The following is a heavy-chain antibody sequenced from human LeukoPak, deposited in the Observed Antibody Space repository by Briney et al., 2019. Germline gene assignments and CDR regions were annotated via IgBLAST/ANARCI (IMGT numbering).Heavy chain of an antibody. D-gene: IGHD6-13*01. J-gene: IGHJ5*02. V-gene: IGHV1-69*04. CDR1: GGTFSSYT. Sequence: ASVKVSCKASGGTFSSYTISWVRQAPGQGLEWMGRIIPILGIANYAQKFQGRVTITADKSTSTAYMELSSLRSEDTAVYYYARDKPYSSSWEPNWFDPWGQGTLVTVSS. CDR3: ARDKPYSSSWEPNWFDP. CDR2: IIPILGIA.